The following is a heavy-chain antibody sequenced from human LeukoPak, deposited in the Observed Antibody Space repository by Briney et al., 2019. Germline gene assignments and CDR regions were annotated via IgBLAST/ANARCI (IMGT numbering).Heavy chain of an antibody. CDR3: ARAGFPPGERGSKYYFDY. J-gene: IGHJ4*02. D-gene: IGHD1-26*01. V-gene: IGHV1-69*13. Sequence: GASVKVSCKASGYTFTTYGISWVRQAPGQGLEWMGGIIPIFGTANYAQKFQGRVTITADESTSTAYMELSSLRSEDTAVYYCARAGFPPGERGSKYYFDYWGQGTLVTVSS. CDR2: IIPIFGTA. CDR1: GYTFTTYG.